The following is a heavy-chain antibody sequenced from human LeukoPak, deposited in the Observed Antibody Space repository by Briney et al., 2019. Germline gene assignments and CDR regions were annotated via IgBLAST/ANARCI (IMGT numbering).Heavy chain of an antibody. D-gene: IGHD5-18*01. CDR1: GGSITSYY. V-gene: IGHV4-34*01. CDR3: ATHTGHFDL. Sequence: SETLPLTRTGSGGSITSYYWSWIRQPPGKGLEWIGEINHSGSTNYNPSLKSRVTISVDTSKNQFSLKLSSVTAADTAVYYCATHTGHFDLWGR. J-gene: IGHJ2*01. CDR2: INHSGST.